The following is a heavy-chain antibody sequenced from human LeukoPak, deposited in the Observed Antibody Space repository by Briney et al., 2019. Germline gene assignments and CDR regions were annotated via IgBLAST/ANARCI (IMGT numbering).Heavy chain of an antibody. CDR2: IIPIFGTA. Sequence: GASVKVSCKAPGGTFSSYAISWVRPAPGQGLEWMGGIIPIFGTANYAQKFQGRVTITADKSTSTAYMELSSLRSEDTAVYYCARDSYSSGWYAPPHYYYGMDVWGKGTTVTVSS. D-gene: IGHD6-19*01. CDR1: GGTFSSYA. J-gene: IGHJ6*04. CDR3: ARDSYSSGWYAPPHYYYGMDV. V-gene: IGHV1-69*06.